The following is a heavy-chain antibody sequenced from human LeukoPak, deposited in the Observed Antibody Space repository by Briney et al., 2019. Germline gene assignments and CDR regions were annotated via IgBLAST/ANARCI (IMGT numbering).Heavy chain of an antibody. CDR1: GGSISSGGYY. Sequence: SETLSLTCTVSGGSISSGGYYWSWIRQPAGKGLEWIGRIYTSGSTNYNPSLKSRVTISVDTSKNQFSLKLSSVTAADTAVHYCARAPESYYYDSSGYYSDYWGQGTLVTVSS. J-gene: IGHJ4*02. V-gene: IGHV4-61*02. CDR3: ARAPESYYYDSSGYYSDY. CDR2: IYTSGST. D-gene: IGHD3-22*01.